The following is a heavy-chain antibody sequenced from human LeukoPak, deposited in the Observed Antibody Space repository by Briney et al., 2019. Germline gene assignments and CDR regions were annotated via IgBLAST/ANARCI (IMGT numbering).Heavy chain of an antibody. V-gene: IGHV1-2*02. Sequence: ASVKVSCKSSGYSFAGYHMHWVRQAPGQGLEWMGWVNPNGGDTNYAQKFQGRVTMTRDTSISTVYMELSRLRSDDTAVYYCARDSHYYGSGSYLDWYFDLWGRGTLVTVSS. CDR3: ARDSHYYGSGSYLDWYFDL. J-gene: IGHJ2*01. CDR1: GYSFAGYH. CDR2: VNPNGGDT. D-gene: IGHD3-10*01.